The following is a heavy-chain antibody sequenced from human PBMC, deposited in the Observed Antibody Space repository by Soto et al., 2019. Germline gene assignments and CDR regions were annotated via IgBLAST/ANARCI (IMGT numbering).Heavy chain of an antibody. CDR3: ARDETGDSYYYYYGMDV. CDR1: GGTFNIYT. CDR2: ILPIFGTT. Sequence: QVQLVQSGAEVKKPGSSVKVSCKASGGTFNIYTINWVRQAPGQGLEWMGGILPIFGTTNYAQRFQGRLTIIADDYTSTAYMELSSLRSEDTAVYYCARDETGDSYYYYYGMDVWGQGTTVTVTS. V-gene: IGHV1-69*01. D-gene: IGHD7-27*01. J-gene: IGHJ6*02.